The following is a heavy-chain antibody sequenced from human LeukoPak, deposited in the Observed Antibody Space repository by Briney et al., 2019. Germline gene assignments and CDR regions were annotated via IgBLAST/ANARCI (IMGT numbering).Heavy chain of an antibody. D-gene: IGHD5-24*01. J-gene: IGHJ4*02. V-gene: IGHV1-8*01. CDR2: MDPNGANT. Sequence: ASVKVSCKASGYTFTNYDINWVRQTTGQGLEWMGWMDPNGANTGYAQKFQGRVTMTRNTSISTAYMELSSLRSEDTAVYYCARRNKDDSNFRLVDYWGQGTLVTVSS. CDR1: GYTFTNYD. CDR3: ARRNKDDSNFRLVDY.